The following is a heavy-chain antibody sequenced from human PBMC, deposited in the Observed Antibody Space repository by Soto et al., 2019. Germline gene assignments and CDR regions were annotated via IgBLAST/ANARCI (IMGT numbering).Heavy chain of an antibody. D-gene: IGHD3-3*01. J-gene: IGHJ5*02. V-gene: IGHV1-18*01. CDR2: ISAYNGDT. Sequence: GASVKVSCKASGYTFTNYGITWVRQAPGQGLEWMGWISAYNGDTNYTQRLQGRVTMTTDTSTSTAYMELRGLRSDDTAVYYCARDPKGQPITIFGVVIPGWFDPWGQGTLVTVSS. CDR3: ARDPKGQPITIFGVVIPGWFDP. CDR1: GYTFTNYG.